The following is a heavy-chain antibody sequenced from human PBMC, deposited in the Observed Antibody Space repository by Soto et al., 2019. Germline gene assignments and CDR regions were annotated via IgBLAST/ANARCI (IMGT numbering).Heavy chain of an antibody. CDR2: IWYGGTDN. V-gene: IGHV3-33*06. CDR1: GFAFSRYG. J-gene: IGHJ6*02. D-gene: IGHD6-13*01. CDR3: AKDRSSSLDAMDV. Sequence: PGGSLRLSCAASGFAFSRYGMHWVRQAPDKGPEWVAVIWYGGTDNYYADSVKGRFTISRDNSRNTLYLQVDSLRVDDTAVYYCAKDRSSSLDAMDVWGQGTTVTVSS.